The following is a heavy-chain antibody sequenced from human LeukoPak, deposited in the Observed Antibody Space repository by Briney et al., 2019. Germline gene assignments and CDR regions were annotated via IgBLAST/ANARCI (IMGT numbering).Heavy chain of an antibody. Sequence: GGSLRLSCAASGFTFSDYYMSWIRQAPGKGLEWVSYISSSGSTIYYADSVKGRFTISRDNSKNTLYLQMNSLRAEDTAVYYCAREDITGVFDYWGQGTLVTVSS. J-gene: IGHJ4*02. D-gene: IGHD1-14*01. CDR3: AREDITGVFDY. CDR2: ISSSGSTI. CDR1: GFTFSDYY. V-gene: IGHV3-11*01.